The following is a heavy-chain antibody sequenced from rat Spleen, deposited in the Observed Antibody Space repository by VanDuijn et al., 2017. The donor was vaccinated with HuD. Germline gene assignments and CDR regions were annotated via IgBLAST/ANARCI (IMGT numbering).Heavy chain of an antibody. CDR2: INYDGTST. CDR3: ARLGIAAIGNWFGY. D-gene: IGHD1-2*01. V-gene: IGHV5-29*01. Sequence: EVQLVESGGALVQPGRSLKLSCAASGFTFSNYGMAWVRQAPTKGLEWVATINYDGTSTYYRDSVKGRFTISRDNAKSTLYLQMDSLRSEDTATYYCARLGIAAIGNWFGYWGQGTLVTVSS. CDR1: GFTFSNYG. J-gene: IGHJ3*01.